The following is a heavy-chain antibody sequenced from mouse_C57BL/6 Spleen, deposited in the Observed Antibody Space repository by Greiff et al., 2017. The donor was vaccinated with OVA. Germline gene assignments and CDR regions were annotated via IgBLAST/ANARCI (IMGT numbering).Heavy chain of an antibody. CDR3: ARSGLGRLDY. CDR1: GYTFTDYY. Sequence: EVQLQQSGPELVKPGASVKISCKASGYTFTDYYMNWVKQSHGKSLEWIGDINPNNGGTSYNQKFKGKATLTVDKSSSTAYMELRSLTSEDSAVYYCARSGLGRLDYWGQGTTLTVSS. CDR2: INPNNGGT. V-gene: IGHV1-26*01. J-gene: IGHJ2*01. D-gene: IGHD4-1*01.